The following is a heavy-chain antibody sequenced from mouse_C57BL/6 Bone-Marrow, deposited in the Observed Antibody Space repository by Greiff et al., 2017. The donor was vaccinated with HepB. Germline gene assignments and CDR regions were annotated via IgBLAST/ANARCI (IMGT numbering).Heavy chain of an antibody. J-gene: IGHJ2*01. CDR3: ATITTVVAPGI. CDR1: GFTFSDYG. CDR2: ISSGSSTI. Sequence: EVQVVESGGGLVKPGGSLKLSCAASGFTFSDYGMHWVRQAPEKGLEWVAYISSGSSTIYYADTVKGRFTISRDNAKNTLFLQMTSLRSEDTAMYYCATITTVVAPGIWGQGTTLTVSS. V-gene: IGHV5-17*01. D-gene: IGHD1-1*01.